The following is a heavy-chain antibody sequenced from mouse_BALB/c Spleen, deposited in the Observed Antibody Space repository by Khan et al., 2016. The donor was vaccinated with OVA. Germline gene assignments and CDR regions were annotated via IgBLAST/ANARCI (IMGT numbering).Heavy chain of an antibody. CDR1: GYTFTDYY. Sequence: VQLQESGTELARPGASVKLSCKASGYTFTDYYITWVKQRTGQGLEWIGEIYPGSGNTYYNEKFKGKATLTAEKSSNTAYMQLSSLTSEDSAVYFCARMDTTSLDYWGQGTTLTVSS. J-gene: IGHJ2*01. CDR3: ARMDTTSLDY. V-gene: IGHV1-76*01. D-gene: IGHD2-3*01. CDR2: IYPGSGNT.